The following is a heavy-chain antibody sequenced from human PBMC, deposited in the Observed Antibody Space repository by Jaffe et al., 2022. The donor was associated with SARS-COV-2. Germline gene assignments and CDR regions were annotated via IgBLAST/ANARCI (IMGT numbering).Heavy chain of an antibody. V-gene: IGHV1-69*08. J-gene: IGHJ3*02. CDR3: ARDLGEVVTAGGDAFDI. Sequence: QVQLVQSGAEVKKPGSSVKVSCKASGGTFSSYTISWVRQAPGQGLEWMGRIIPILGIANYAQKFQGRVTITADKSTSTAYMELSSLRSEDTAVYYCARDLGEVVTAGGDAFDIWGQGTMVTVSS. CDR2: IIPILGIA. CDR1: GGTFSSYT. D-gene: IGHD2-21*02.